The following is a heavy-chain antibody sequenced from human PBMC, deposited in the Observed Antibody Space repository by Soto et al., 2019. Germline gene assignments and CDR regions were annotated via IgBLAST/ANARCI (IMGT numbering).Heavy chain of an antibody. CDR1: GASIGSGGW. CDR2: IFHDGNT. V-gene: IGHV4-4*02. CDR3: ARHEGWTGPDQ. D-gene: IGHD2-8*02. J-gene: IGHJ5*02. Sequence: SETLSLTCAVSGASIGSGGWWSWVRQPPGKGLEWIAEIFHDGNTNYSPSLKSRVTTSVDKSQNQFSLNVYSVTAADTAVYYCARHEGWTGPDQWGQGTLVTV.